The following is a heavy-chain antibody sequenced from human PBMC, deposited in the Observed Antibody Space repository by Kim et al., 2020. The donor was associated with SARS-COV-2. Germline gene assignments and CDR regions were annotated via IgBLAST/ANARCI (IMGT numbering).Heavy chain of an antibody. CDR1: GGSISSYY. D-gene: IGHD2-2*01. J-gene: IGHJ4*02. CDR3: ARDSYQPLLIRD. CDR2: IYYSGST. Sequence: SETLSLTCTVSGGSISSYYWSWIRQPPGKGLEWIGYIYYSGSTNYNPSLKSRVTISVDTSKNQFSLKLSSVTAADTAVYYCARDSYQPLLIRDWGQGTLVTVSS. V-gene: IGHV4-59*13.